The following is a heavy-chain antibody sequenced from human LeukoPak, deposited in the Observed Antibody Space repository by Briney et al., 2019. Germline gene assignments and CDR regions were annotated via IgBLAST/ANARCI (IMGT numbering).Heavy chain of an antibody. CDR3: ARDSKRDDYVWGSYRQFDY. CDR1: GYTFTSYG. D-gene: IGHD3-16*02. J-gene: IGHJ4*02. V-gene: IGHV1-18*01. Sequence: ASVKVSCKASGYTFTSYGISWVRQAPGQGLEWMGWISAYNDNTNYAQKLQGRVTMTTDTSTSTAYMELRSLRSDDTAVYYCARDSKRDDYVWGSYRQFDYWGQGTLVTVSS. CDR2: ISAYNDNT.